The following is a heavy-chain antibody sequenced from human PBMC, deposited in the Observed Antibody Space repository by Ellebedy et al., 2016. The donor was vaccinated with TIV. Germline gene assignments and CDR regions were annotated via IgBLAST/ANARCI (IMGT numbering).Heavy chain of an antibody. D-gene: IGHD3-16*01. CDR1: GGSIDSYV. Sequence: SVKVSXXASGGSIDSYVINWMRQAPGQGLEWMGGIIPMFGIPNYAQKFQGKVMITADRSTSTVNMELSSLRSEDTAVYYCTRGSGGRRDYWGQGTLVTVSS. CDR2: IIPMFGIP. J-gene: IGHJ4*02. V-gene: IGHV1-69*10. CDR3: TRGSGGRRDY.